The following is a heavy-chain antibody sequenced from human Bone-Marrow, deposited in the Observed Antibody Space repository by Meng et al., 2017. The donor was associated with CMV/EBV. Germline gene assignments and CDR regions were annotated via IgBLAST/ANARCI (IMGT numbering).Heavy chain of an antibody. CDR3: AREQVDYYGMDV. CDR1: GFTFSSYS. V-gene: IGHV3-21*01. D-gene: IGHD2-15*01. CDR2: ISSSSSYI. Sequence: GESLKISCAASGFTFSSYSMNWVRQAPGKGLEWVSSISSSSSYIYYADSVKGRFTISRDNAKNSLYLQMNSLRAEDTAVYYRAREQVDYYGMDVWGQGTTVTVSS. J-gene: IGHJ6*02.